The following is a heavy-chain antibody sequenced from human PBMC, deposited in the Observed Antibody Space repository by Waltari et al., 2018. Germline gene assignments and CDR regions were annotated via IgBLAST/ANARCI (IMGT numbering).Heavy chain of an antibody. CDR2: IYYSGST. CDR3: AREAYGSGY. J-gene: IGHJ4*02. V-gene: IGHV4-59*01. CDR1: GGSISSYY. Sequence: QVQLQESGPGLVKPSETLSLTCTVSGGSISSYYWSWIRQPPGKGLEWIGYIYYSGSTNYNPSIKSRVTISVDTSKNQFSLKLSSVTAADTAVYYCAREAYGSGYWGQGTLVTVSS. D-gene: IGHD3-10*01.